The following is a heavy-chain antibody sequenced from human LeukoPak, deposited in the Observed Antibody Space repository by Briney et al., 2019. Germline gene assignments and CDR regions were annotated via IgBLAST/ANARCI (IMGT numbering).Heavy chain of an antibody. CDR3: ARELGYYDSSGYIPYY. D-gene: IGHD3-22*01. CDR1: GYTFTGYC. CDR2: INPNSGGT. Sequence: ASVKVSCKASGYTFTGYCMHWVRQAPGQGLEWMGWINPNSGGTNYAQKFQGRVTMTRDTSISTAYMELSRLRSDDTAVYYCARELGYYDSSGYIPYYWGQGTLVTVSS. V-gene: IGHV1-2*02. J-gene: IGHJ4*02.